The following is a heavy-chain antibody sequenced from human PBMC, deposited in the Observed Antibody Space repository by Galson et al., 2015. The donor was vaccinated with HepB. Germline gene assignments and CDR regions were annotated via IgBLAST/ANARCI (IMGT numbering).Heavy chain of an antibody. J-gene: IGHJ4*02. CDR3: AKSPGYSSTWGDYFDY. CDR2: VSGHGTTT. Sequence: SLRLSCAASGYTFSSYAMSWVRQAPGKGLEWVAAVSGHGTTTYYADSVKGRFTISRDSSKNTVFLQKNSLRAEDMAVYYCAKSPGYSSTWGDYFDYWGQGTLVTVSS. CDR1: GYTFSSYA. V-gene: IGHV3-23*01. D-gene: IGHD6-13*01.